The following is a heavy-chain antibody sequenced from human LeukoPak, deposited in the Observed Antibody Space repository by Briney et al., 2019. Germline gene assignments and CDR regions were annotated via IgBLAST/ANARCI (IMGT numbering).Heavy chain of an antibody. CDR2: IIPILGIA. D-gene: IGHD3-3*01. J-gene: IGHJ4*02. V-gene: IGHV1-69*04. CDR3: ARDRIRGSGTIFGVVIIPGY. Sequence: ASVKVSCKASGGTFSSYGISWVRQAPGQGLEWMGRIIPILGIANYAQKLQGRVTMTTDTSTSTAYMELRSLRSDDTAVYYCARDRIRGSGTIFGVVIIPGYWGQGTLVTVSS. CDR1: GGTFSSYG.